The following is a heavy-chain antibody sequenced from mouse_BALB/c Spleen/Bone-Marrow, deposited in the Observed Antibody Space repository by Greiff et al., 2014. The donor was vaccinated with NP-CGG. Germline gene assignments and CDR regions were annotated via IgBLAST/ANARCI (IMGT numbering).Heavy chain of an antibody. Sequence: LQQSGSELVRPGASVKLSCKASGYTFTSYWMHWVKQRPGQGLEWIGNIYPVSGSTNYDEKFKSKATLTVDTSSSTAYMQLSSLTSEDFAVYYCTRVNEYGRAWFAYWGQGTLVTVSA. J-gene: IGHJ3*01. CDR2: IYPVSGST. D-gene: IGHD5-2*01. V-gene: IGHV1S22*01. CDR1: GYTFTSYW. CDR3: TRVNEYGRAWFAY.